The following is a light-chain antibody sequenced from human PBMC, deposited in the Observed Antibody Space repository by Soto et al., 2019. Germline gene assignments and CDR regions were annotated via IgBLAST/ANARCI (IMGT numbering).Light chain of an antibody. V-gene: IGLV2-11*01. Sequence: QSALTQPRSVSGSPGQSVTISCTGVRSDVGGFQYVSWYQQHPGKAPQLMIYDVTKRPSGVPDRFSGSESGNTASLTISGLQSEDEADYYCCLFAGGYTLEFGGGTKLTVL. J-gene: IGLJ3*02. CDR3: CLFAGGYTLE. CDR1: RSDVGGFQY. CDR2: DVT.